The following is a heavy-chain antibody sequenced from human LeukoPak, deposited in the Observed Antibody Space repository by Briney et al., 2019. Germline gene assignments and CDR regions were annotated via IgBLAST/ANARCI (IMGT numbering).Heavy chain of an antibody. V-gene: IGHV1-24*01. CDR2: FDPEDGET. J-gene: IGHJ5*02. CDR1: GYTLTELS. Sequence: ASVKVSCKVSGYTLTELSMHWVRQAPGKGLEWMGGFDPEDGETIYAQKFQGRVTMTEDTSRDTAYMELSSLRSEDTAVYYCATVGSVVGATTFDWFDPWGQGTLVTVSS. D-gene: IGHD1-26*01. CDR3: ATVGSVVGATTFDWFDP.